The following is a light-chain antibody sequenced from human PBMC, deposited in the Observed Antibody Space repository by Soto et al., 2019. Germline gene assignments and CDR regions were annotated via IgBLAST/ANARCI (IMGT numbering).Light chain of an antibody. CDR1: RSNIGAGYD. V-gene: IGLV1-40*01. Sequence: QSVLTQPPSVSGAPGQRVTISCTGSRSNIGAGYDVHWYRQLPGRAPKLLIYGNTNRPSGVPDRFSGSKSGTSASLAITGLQAEDEADYYCLSFDRSLSVVFGGGTKLTVL. CDR3: LSFDRSLSVV. CDR2: GNT. J-gene: IGLJ2*01.